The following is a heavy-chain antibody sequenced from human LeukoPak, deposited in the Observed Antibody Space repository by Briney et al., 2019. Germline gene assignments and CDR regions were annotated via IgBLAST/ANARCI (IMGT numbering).Heavy chain of an antibody. D-gene: IGHD2-2*01. CDR2: ISAYNGNT. J-gene: IGHJ4*02. CDR3: ARVEAYCSRTSCHDY. Sequence: ASVKLSCKASGYTFSSYGISWVRQAPAQGLEWMGWISAYNGNTDYAQKFQGRVTMTTDTSTSTGYMELRSLKSDDTAVYYCARVEAYCSRTSCHDYWGLGTLVTVSS. CDR1: GYTFSSYG. V-gene: IGHV1-18*01.